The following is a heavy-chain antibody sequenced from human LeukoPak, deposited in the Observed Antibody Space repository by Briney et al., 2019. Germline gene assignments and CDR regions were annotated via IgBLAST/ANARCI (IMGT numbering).Heavy chain of an antibody. CDR1: GFTFSSYG. CDR3: ANLMRETTVTTIDY. Sequence: GGSLRLSCAASGFTFSSYGMHWVRQAPGKGLEWVAVISYDGSNKYYADSVKGRFTISRVNSKNTLYLQMNSLRAEDTAVYYCANLMRETTVTTIDYWGQGTLVTVSS. V-gene: IGHV3-30*18. J-gene: IGHJ4*02. CDR2: ISYDGSNK. D-gene: IGHD4-17*01.